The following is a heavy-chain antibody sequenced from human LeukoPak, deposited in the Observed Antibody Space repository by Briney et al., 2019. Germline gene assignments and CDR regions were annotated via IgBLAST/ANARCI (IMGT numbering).Heavy chain of an antibody. CDR3: ARDLTFGGVIVTHDY. V-gene: IGHV3-21*01. CDR1: GFTFSSYS. CDR2: ISSSSSSI. Sequence: PGGSLRLSCAASGFTFSSYSMNWVRQAPGKGLEWVSSISSSSSSIYYADSVKGRFTISRDNAKNSLCLQMNSLRAEDTAVYYCARDLTFGGVIVTHDYWGQGTLVTVSS. J-gene: IGHJ4*02. D-gene: IGHD3-16*02.